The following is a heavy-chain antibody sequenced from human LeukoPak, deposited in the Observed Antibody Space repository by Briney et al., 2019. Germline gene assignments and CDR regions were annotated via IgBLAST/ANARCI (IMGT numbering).Heavy chain of an antibody. J-gene: IGHJ3*02. CDR1: GFTFSSYE. CDR2: ISSSGSTI. Sequence: PGGSLRLSCAASGFTFSSYEMNWVRQAPGKGLEWVSYISSSGSTIYYADSVKGRFTISRDNAKNSLYLQMNCLRAEDTAVYYCARSGFLDPAFDIWGQGTMVTVSS. D-gene: IGHD3/OR15-3a*01. CDR3: ARSGFLDPAFDI. V-gene: IGHV3-48*03.